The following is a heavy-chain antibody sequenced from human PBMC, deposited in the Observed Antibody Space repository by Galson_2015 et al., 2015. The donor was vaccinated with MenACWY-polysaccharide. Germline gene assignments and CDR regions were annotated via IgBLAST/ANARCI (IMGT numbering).Heavy chain of an antibody. J-gene: IGHJ4*02. CDR3: ARDRGRHSHGPPYCFDF. V-gene: IGHV6-1*01. CDR1: GDSVSSNPAS. CDR2: TYYRSQWYT. D-gene: IGHD5-24*01. Sequence: CAISGDSVSSNPASWNWIRQSPSRGLEWLGRTYYRSQWYTDYAVSVKSRISINADASQNQFSLQLNSVTPDDTAVYYCARDRGRHSHGPPYCFDFWGQGTLVTVSS.